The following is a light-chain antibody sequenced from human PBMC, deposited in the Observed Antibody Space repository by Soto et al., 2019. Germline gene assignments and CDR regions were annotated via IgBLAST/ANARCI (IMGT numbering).Light chain of an antibody. CDR3: VSWDSRLSAYV. CDR1: SSNIGGNS. V-gene: IGLV1-51*01. Sequence: QSVMTQPPSVSAAPGQRVTISCSGSSSNIGGNSVSWYQQIPGTAPKLLIYDDDKRPSGIPDRFSGSKSGTSATLGITGFQTGDEADYYCVSWDSRLSAYVFGTGTKVTVL. J-gene: IGLJ1*01. CDR2: DDD.